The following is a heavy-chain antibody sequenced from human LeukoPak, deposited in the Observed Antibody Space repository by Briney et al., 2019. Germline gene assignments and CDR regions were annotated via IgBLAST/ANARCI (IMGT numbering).Heavy chain of an antibody. D-gene: IGHD6-13*01. CDR2: INPNSGGT. CDR3: ARRGRRIAAAVPENWFDP. V-gene: IGHV1-2*02. J-gene: IGHJ5*02. CDR1: GYTFTGYY. Sequence: ASVKVSCKASGYTFTGYYMHWVRQAPGQGLEWMGWINPNSGGTNYAQKFQGRVTMTRDTSISTAYMELCRLRSDDTAVYYCARRGRRIAAAVPENWFDPWGQGTLVTVSS.